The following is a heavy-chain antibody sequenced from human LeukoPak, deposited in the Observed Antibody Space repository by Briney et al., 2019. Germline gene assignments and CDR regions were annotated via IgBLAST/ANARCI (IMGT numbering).Heavy chain of an antibody. Sequence: ASVKVSCKVSGYTFTENYIHWVRQAPGQGLEWMGLINPHTGAANYTQRFQGRVTLTRDTSSSTAYMHLSSLRSDDTAIYYCARGKSGYSPWGQGTPVTVCS. CDR1: GYTFTENY. V-gene: IGHV1-2*02. D-gene: IGHD3-22*01. CDR2: INPHTGAA. CDR3: ARGKSGYSP. J-gene: IGHJ4*02.